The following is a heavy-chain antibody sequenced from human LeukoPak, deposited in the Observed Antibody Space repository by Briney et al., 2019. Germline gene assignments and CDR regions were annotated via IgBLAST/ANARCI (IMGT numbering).Heavy chain of an antibody. J-gene: IGHJ4*02. Sequence: GGSLRLSCAASGFTFSDYYMSWIRQAPGKGLEWVSYISSGGSTIYYADSVKGRFTISRDNAKNSLYLQMNSLRAEDTAVYYCARDRRTETYFDYWGQGTLVTVSS. CDR3: ARDRRTETYFDY. CDR2: ISSGGSTI. CDR1: GFTFSDYY. V-gene: IGHV3-11*01. D-gene: IGHD2-21*02.